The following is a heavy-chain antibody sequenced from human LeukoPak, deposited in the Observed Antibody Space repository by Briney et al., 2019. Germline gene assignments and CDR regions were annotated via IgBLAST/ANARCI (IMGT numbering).Heavy chain of an antibody. V-gene: IGHV4-31*03. CDR1: GGSIRSGAYY. Sequence: SETLSLTCTVAGGSIRSGAYYWSWIRQLPGKGLEWIGYIYYSGSTYYNPSLNSRVTISLDTSNNQFSLKLTSVTAADTAVYYCARVGGGHYIFDHWGQGTLVTVSS. J-gene: IGHJ4*02. D-gene: IGHD2-21*01. CDR3: ARVGGGHYIFDH. CDR2: IYYSGST.